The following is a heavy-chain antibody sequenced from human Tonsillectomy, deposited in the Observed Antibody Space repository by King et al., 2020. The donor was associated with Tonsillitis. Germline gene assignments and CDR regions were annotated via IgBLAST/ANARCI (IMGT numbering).Heavy chain of an antibody. Sequence: QLRESGPGLVKPSETLSLTCSVSGGSISGYSWSWIRQPPEKGLEWIGYIYYSGSTNYNPSLKSRVTISVDTSKNQFSLNVRSVTAADTAVYFCARERAVAATSLWFDPWGQGTLVTVSS. J-gene: IGHJ5*02. CDR3: ARERAVAATSLWFDP. CDR1: GGSISGYS. D-gene: IGHD2-15*01. CDR2: IYYSGST. V-gene: IGHV4-59*01.